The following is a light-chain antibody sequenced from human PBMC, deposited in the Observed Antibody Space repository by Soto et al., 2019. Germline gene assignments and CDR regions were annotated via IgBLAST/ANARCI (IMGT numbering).Light chain of an antibody. V-gene: IGLV2-23*01. CDR1: SSGLGSYNL. Sequence: SVLTQPASVSAAPGQSSPMSCAGTSSGLGSYNLVSWYQQHPGKAPKLMIYEGSKRPSGVSNRFSGSKSGNTASLTISGLQAEDEADYYCCSYAGSSTLYVFGTGTKATVL. CDR2: EGS. J-gene: IGLJ1*01. CDR3: CSYAGSSTLYV.